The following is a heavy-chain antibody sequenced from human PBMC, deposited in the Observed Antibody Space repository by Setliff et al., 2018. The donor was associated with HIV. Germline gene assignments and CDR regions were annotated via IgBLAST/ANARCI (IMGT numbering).Heavy chain of an antibody. CDR1: KYSFDNYW. CDR2: IYPSDSDT. Sequence: GESLKISCKGSKYSFDNYWIGWVRQMPGKGLQYIGIIYPSDSDTRYSPSLQRQATLSADKSTSTVYLELTNLKASDSGVYYCARRGYSGFEGAWFDDWGQGTRVTV. D-gene: IGHD5-12*01. CDR3: ARRGYSGFEGAWFDD. V-gene: IGHV5-51*01. J-gene: IGHJ4*02.